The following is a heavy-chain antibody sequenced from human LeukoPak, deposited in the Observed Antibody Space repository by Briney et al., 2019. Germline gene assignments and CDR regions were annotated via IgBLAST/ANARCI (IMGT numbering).Heavy chain of an antibody. D-gene: IGHD3-10*01. J-gene: IGHJ4*02. Sequence: PGGSLRLSCAASGFTFSSYWMSWVRQAPGKGLEWVANIKQDGSEKYYVDSVKGRFTISRDNAKNSLYPQMNSLRAEDTAVYYCASQFRRLWFGELLIWGQGTLVTVSS. CDR2: IKQDGSEK. CDR3: ASQFRRLWFGELLI. V-gene: IGHV3-7*03. CDR1: GFTFSSYW.